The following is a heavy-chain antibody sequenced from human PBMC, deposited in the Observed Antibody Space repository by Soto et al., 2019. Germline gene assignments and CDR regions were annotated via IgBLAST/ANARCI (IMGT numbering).Heavy chain of an antibody. V-gene: IGHV4-31*03. CDR2: IYYSGST. Sequence: QVQLQESGPGLVKPSQTLSLTCTVSGGSISSGGYYWSWIRQHPGKGLEWIGYIYYSGSTYYNPSLKSRVTISVDTSKNQFSRKLSSVTAADTAVYYCARAYGSGSYYRNWFDPWGQGTLVTVSS. J-gene: IGHJ5*02. D-gene: IGHD3-10*01. CDR3: ARAYGSGSYYRNWFDP. CDR1: GGSISSGGYY.